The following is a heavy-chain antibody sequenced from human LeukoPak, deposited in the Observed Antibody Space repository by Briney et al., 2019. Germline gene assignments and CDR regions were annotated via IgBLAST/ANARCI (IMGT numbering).Heavy chain of an antibody. CDR1: GFTFSSYA. J-gene: IGHJ4*02. Sequence: GGSLRLSCAASGFTFSSYAMSWVRQAPGKGLEWVSAISGSGGSTYYADSVKGRFTISRDNSKNTLYLQMNSLRAEDTAVYYCARSTYYDFLSGYHVNYFDYWGQGTLLTVSP. CDR2: ISGSGGST. CDR3: ARSTYYDFLSGYHVNYFDY. V-gene: IGHV3-23*01. D-gene: IGHD3-3*01.